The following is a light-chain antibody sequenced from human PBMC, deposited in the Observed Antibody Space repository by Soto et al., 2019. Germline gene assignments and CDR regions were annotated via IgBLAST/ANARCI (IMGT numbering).Light chain of an antibody. Sequence: QTVVTQEPSFSVSPGGTVTLTCGLSSGSVSTSYYPSWYQQTPGQAPRTLIYSTNTRSSGVPDRFSGSILGNKAALTITGTQADDESDYYCVLYIGSGIPVVFGGGTQLTVL. CDR1: SGSVSTSYY. J-gene: IGLJ2*01. V-gene: IGLV8-61*01. CDR3: VLYIGSGIPVV. CDR2: STN.